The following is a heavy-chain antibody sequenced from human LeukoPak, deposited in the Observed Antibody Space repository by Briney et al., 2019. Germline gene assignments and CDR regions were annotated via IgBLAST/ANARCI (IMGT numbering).Heavy chain of an antibody. CDR3: AKVRGGDYYFDY. J-gene: IGHJ4*02. V-gene: IGHV3-74*01. CDR1: GFTFSSYW. Sequence: GGSLRLSCAASGFTFSSYWMHWVRQAPGKGLVWVSRINSDGSSTSYADSVKGRFTISRDNSKNTLYLQMNSLRAEDTAVYYCAKVRGGDYYFDYWGQGTLVTVSS. D-gene: IGHD4-17*01. CDR2: INSDGSST.